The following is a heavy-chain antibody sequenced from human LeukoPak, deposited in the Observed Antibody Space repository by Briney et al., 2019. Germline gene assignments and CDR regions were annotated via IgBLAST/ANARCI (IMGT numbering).Heavy chain of an antibody. D-gene: IGHD1-20*01. V-gene: IGHV3-48*04. Sequence: GTSLRLSCTASGFNFGIYGMHWVRQAPGKGLEWISYISSGDGPTYYADSVKGRFTISRDNAKNSLFLQMNSLRVEDTAVYYCATWTGITPYWGQGTLVTVSS. CDR3: ATWTGITPY. CDR2: ISSGDGPT. CDR1: GFNFGIYG. J-gene: IGHJ4*02.